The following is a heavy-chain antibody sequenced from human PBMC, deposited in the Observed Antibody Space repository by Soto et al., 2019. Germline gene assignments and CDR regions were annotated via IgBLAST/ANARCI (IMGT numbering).Heavy chain of an antibody. Sequence: PSQTLSLTCAISGDSVSSNSASWNLIRQSPSRGLEWLGRAYYRSKWYNDYAVSVKSRITINPDTSKNQFSLQLNSVTPEDTAVYYCASDYNWNFVRWFDPWGQGTMVTVS. V-gene: IGHV6-1*01. D-gene: IGHD1-7*01. CDR2: AYYRSKWYN. CDR1: GDSVSSNSAS. J-gene: IGHJ5*02. CDR3: ASDYNWNFVRWFDP.